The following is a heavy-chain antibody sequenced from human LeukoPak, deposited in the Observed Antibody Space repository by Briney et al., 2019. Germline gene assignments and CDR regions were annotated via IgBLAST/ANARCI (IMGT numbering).Heavy chain of an antibody. CDR1: GGSISSGDYY. Sequence: SETLSLTCTVSGGSISSGDYYWSWLRQPPGKGLEWIGYIYYSGSTYYNPSLKSRVTISVDTSKNQFSLKLSSVTAADTAVYYCARVGGSGSYYIGDYWGQGTLVTVSS. CDR2: IYYSGST. V-gene: IGHV4-30-4*01. D-gene: IGHD3-10*01. J-gene: IGHJ4*02. CDR3: ARVGGSGSYYIGDY.